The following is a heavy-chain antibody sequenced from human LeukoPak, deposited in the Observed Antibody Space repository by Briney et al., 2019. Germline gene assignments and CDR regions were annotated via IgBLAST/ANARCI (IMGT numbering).Heavy chain of an antibody. CDR2: IWYDGSNK. D-gene: IGHD2-21*02. CDR3: ATGPVVVVTAIYY. V-gene: IGHV3-33*01. J-gene: IGHJ4*02. CDR1: GFTFSSYG. Sequence: QPGRSLRLSCAASGFTFSSYGMHWVRQAPGKGLEWVAVIWYDGSNKYYADSVKGRFTISRDNSKNTLYLQMNSLRAEDTAVYYCATGPVVVVTAIYYWGQGTLVTVSS.